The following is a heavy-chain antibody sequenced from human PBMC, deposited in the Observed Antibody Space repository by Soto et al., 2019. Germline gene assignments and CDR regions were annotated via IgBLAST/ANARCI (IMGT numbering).Heavy chain of an antibody. Sequence: QVQLVESGGGVVQPGRSLRLSCAASGFTFSSYGIHWVRQAPVKGLGWVAVIWYDGSNKYYADSVKGRFTSSRDNSKNTLYRQMNSRRAEDTAVYYFARGGITMVPGVQFWFDPWGQGTLVTVSS. D-gene: IGHD3-10*01. J-gene: IGHJ5*02. CDR1: GFTFSSYG. CDR2: IWYDGSNK. CDR3: ARGGITMVPGVQFWFDP. V-gene: IGHV3-33*01.